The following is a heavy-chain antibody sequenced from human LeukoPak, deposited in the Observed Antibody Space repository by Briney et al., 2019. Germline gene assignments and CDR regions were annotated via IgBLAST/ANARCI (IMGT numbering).Heavy chain of an antibody. Sequence: SETLSLTCTVSGGSVSSGSYYWSWIRQPPGKGLEWIGRLYTSGSTTYNPSLKSRVTMSVDTSENKFSLKLSSVTAADTAMYYCARVNLPAIRGAFDIWGQGTMVTVSS. V-gene: IGHV4-61*01. J-gene: IGHJ3*02. CDR2: LYTSGST. CDR1: GGSVSSGSYY. CDR3: ARVNLPAIRGAFDI. D-gene: IGHD2-2*01.